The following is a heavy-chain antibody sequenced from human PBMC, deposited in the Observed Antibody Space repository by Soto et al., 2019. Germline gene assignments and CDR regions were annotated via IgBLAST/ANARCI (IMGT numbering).Heavy chain of an antibody. CDR3: ARDQKVAESQYYYYSMDV. D-gene: IGHD2-15*01. CDR2: ISTYDGNT. V-gene: IGHV1-18*01. J-gene: IGHJ6*03. Sequence: ASVKVSCKASGYTFTSYGISWVRQAPGQGLEWMGWISTYDGNTKYSQKLQDRVTMTTDTSTSTAYMELKSLRSDDTAVYYCARDQKVAESQYYYYSMDVWGTGTTVTVSS. CDR1: GYTFTSYG.